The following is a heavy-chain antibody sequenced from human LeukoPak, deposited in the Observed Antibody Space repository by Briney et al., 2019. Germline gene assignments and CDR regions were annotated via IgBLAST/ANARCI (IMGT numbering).Heavy chain of an antibody. J-gene: IGHJ5*02. CDR2: GHYSGTT. CDR3: PRHGTGTGNPLNS. D-gene: IGHD1-7*01. CDR1: GVSINSHY. V-gene: IGHV4-59*08. Sequence: SETLSLTCTVSGVSINSHYWSWIRQSPGKGLEWIAYGHYSGTTNYNPSLKSRVTISLDTSKNQFSLKLTSVSAADTAMYYCPRHGTGTGNPLNSWGLGTRVTV.